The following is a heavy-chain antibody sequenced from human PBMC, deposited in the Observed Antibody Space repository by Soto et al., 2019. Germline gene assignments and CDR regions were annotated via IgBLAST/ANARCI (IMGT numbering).Heavy chain of an antibody. Sequence: GESLKISCKASGYIFIDYWIGWVRQMPGKGLEWMGIVYPRDSDTRYSPSFQGQVTISADRSAGTAFLQWRSLKASDTALYYCARPPLPGYSIHFNSWGQGTLVTVSS. V-gene: IGHV5-51*01. CDR3: ARPPLPGYSIHFNS. D-gene: IGHD2-15*01. CDR1: GYIFIDYW. CDR2: VYPRDSDT. J-gene: IGHJ4*02.